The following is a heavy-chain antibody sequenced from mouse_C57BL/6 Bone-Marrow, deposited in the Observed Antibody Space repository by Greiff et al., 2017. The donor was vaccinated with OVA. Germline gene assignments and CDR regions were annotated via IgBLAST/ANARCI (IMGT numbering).Heavy chain of an antibody. CDR3: ARSHRYYAMDY. CDR2: IYPRSGNT. CDR1: GYTFTSSG. V-gene: IGHV1-81*01. Sequence: QVQLQQSGAELARPGASVKLSCKASGYTFTSSGISWVKQRTGQGLEWIGEIYPRSGNTYYNEKFKGKATLTADKSSSTAYMELRSLTSEDSAVYFCARSHRYYAMDYWGQGTSVTVSS. J-gene: IGHJ4*01.